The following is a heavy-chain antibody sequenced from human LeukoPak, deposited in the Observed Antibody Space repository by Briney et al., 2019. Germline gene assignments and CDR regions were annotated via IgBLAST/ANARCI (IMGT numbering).Heavy chain of an antibody. J-gene: IGHJ4*02. V-gene: IGHV1-18*01. CDR1: GYTFTSYD. CDR3: VRDVDQRLDY. Sequence: ASVKVSCKASGYTFTSYDINWVRQATGQGLEWMGWIDTNNGETNYTQRFLGRVTMTTDTSTNTAYMELRSLRSDDTAVFYCVRDVDQRLDYWGQGTLVTVSS. CDR2: IDTNNGET.